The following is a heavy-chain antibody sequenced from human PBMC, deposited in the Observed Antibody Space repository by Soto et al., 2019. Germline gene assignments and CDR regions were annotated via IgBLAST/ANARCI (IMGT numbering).Heavy chain of an antibody. J-gene: IGHJ5*02. CDR2: ISGSGGST. CDR1: GFTFSSYA. V-gene: IGHV3-23*01. Sequence: EVQLLESGGGLVQPGGSLRLSCAASGFTFSSYAMSWVRQAPGKGLEWVSAISGSGGSTYYADSVKGRFTISRDNSKNTRYLQMNSRRAEDTAVYYCAKDRLDLPGSWFDPWGQGTLVTVSS. D-gene: IGHD6-25*01. CDR3: AKDRLDLPGSWFDP.